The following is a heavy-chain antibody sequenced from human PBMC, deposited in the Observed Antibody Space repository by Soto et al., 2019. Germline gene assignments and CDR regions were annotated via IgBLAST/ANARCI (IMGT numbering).Heavy chain of an antibody. Sequence: SETLSLTCAVSGGSIRSANWWTWVRQPPGKGLEWIGEIYHGGSTSYNPSLKSRVTLSLDKFKNHFSLNLTSVTAADTAVYYCARLSFSYGVDVWGQGTTVTVSS. CDR3: ARLSFSYGVDV. J-gene: IGHJ6*02. CDR1: GGSIRSANW. CDR2: IYHGGST. V-gene: IGHV4-4*02.